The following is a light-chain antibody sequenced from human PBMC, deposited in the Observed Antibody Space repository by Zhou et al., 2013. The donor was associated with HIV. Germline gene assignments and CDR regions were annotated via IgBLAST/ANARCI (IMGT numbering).Light chain of an antibody. J-gene: IGKJ1*01. CDR1: QSISNY. CDR3: QQYSSHRT. Sequence: DIQMTQSPSSLSASVGDRVTITCRASQSISNYLNWYQQKPGKAPKLLIYAPSSLQSGVPSRFSGSGSETEFTLTISSLQPDDFATYYCQQYSSHRTFGQGTKVEIK. CDR2: APS. V-gene: IGKV1-39*01.